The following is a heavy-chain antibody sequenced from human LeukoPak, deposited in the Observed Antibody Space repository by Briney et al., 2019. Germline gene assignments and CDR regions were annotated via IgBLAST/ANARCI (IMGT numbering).Heavy chain of an antibody. CDR2: IYPGDSDT. V-gene: IGHV5-51*01. CDR1: GYSFNNYW. D-gene: IGHD2-2*01. J-gene: IGHJ4*02. CDR3: ARRVVSSSSHSFDY. Sequence: ESLKIYCQGSGYSFNNYWIAWVRQMPGKGLEWMGIIYPGDSDTRNSPSFQGQVTISADKSTSTAYLQWSSLKASDTAIYYCARRVVSSSSHSFDYWGQGTLVTVSS.